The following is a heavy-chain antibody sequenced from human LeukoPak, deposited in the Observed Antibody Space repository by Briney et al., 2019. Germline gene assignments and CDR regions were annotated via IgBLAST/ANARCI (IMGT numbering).Heavy chain of an antibody. CDR3: AKDRRSYSSSWYRNYYYMDV. V-gene: IGHV1-2*02. CDR2: INPNSGGT. Sequence: ALVKVSCKASGYTFTGYYMHWVRQAPGQGLEWMGWINPNSGGTNYAQKFQGRVTMTRDTSISTAYMELSRLRSDDTAVYYCAKDRRSYSSSWYRNYYYMDVWGKGTTVTVSS. CDR1: GYTFTGYY. D-gene: IGHD6-13*01. J-gene: IGHJ6*03.